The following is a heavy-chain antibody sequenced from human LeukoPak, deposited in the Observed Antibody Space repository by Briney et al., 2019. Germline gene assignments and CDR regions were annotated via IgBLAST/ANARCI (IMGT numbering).Heavy chain of an antibody. CDR1: GDTVSNKNAA. Sequence: SQTLSLTCAISGDTVSNKNAAWNWIRHSPSRGLESLGRTYYRSKWYNDYAVSVKGRIDINPDTSKNQLSLRLNPVTPEDTAVYFCAREGVGATMANWGQGTLVTVSS. CDR2: TYYRSKWYN. V-gene: IGHV6-1*01. J-gene: IGHJ4*02. D-gene: IGHD1-26*01. CDR3: AREGVGATMAN.